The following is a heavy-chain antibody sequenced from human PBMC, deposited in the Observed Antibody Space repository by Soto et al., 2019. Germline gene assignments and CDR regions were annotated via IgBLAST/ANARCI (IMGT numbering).Heavy chain of an antibody. D-gene: IGHD6-6*01. Sequence: GGSLRLSCEASGFTFSSYWMHWVRQAPGKGLMWVSRIKSDGSSTYYADSVKGRLTISRDNAKNTLYLQMNSLRAEDTAVYYCAKGTGVYTWGQGTLVTVSS. CDR3: AKGTGVYT. CDR1: GFTFSSYW. J-gene: IGHJ4*02. CDR2: IKSDGSST. V-gene: IGHV3-74*01.